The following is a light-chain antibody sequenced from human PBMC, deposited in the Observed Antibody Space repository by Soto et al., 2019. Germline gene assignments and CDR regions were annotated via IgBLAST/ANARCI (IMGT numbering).Light chain of an antibody. J-gene: IGKJ4*01. CDR3: QQYNNWPLT. V-gene: IGKV3D-15*01. Sequence: EIVMTQSPATLSVSPGERATISCWASQSVSSNLAWYQQKPGQAPRLLIYDVSTRATGIPTRFSGSGSGTEFTLTISSLQSEDFAAYYCQQYNNWPLTFGGGTKVDIK. CDR2: DVS. CDR1: QSVSSN.